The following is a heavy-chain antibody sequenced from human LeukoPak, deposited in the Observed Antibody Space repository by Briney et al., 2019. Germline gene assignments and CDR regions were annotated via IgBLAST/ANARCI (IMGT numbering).Heavy chain of an antibody. CDR3: ARDLTNGWHYFDY. V-gene: IGHV3-64*01. Sequence: GGSLRLSCAASGFTFSSHAMHWVRQAPGKGLEYVSGIGNNGDTTYYANSVKGRFTISRDNSKNTLYLEMGSLRAEDMAVYYCARDLTNGWHYFDYWGQGTQVTVSS. J-gene: IGHJ4*02. D-gene: IGHD6-19*01. CDR1: GFTFSSHA. CDR2: IGNNGDTT.